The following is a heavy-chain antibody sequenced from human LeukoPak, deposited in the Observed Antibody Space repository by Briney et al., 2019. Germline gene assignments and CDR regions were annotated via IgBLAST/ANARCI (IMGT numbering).Heavy chain of an antibody. CDR1: GFTFSRYA. D-gene: IGHD4-11*01. CDR2: IRYDGSNK. V-gene: IGHV3-30*02. Sequence: PGGSLRLSCAVSGFTFSRYAMRWVRQAPGKGLEWVAFIRYDGSNKYYADSVKGRFTISRDNSKNTLYLQMDSLRAEDTAVYYCAKTRPHDYTNYGDAFDIWGQGTMVTVSS. J-gene: IGHJ3*02. CDR3: AKTRPHDYTNYGDAFDI.